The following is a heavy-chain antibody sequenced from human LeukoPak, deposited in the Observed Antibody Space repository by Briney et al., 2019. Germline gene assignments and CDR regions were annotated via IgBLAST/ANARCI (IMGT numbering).Heavy chain of an antibody. D-gene: IGHD6-13*01. CDR1: GFTFSSYS. J-gene: IGHJ4*02. CDR2: ISSSSSTI. CDR3: ARDDAAAGPTARGLADY. V-gene: IGHV3-48*04. Sequence: GGSLRLSCAASGFTFSSYSMNWVRQAPGKGLEWVSYISSSSSTIYYADSVKGRFTISRDNAKNSLYLQMNGLRAEDTAVYYCARDDAAAGPTARGLADYWGQGTLVTVSS.